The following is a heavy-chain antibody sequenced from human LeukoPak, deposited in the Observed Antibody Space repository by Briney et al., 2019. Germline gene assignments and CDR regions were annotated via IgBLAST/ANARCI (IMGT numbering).Heavy chain of an antibody. V-gene: IGHV4-31*03. CDR3: ARDLVGSGRPFDY. Sequence: PSETLSLTCTVSGGSISSGGYYWSWIRQHPGKGLEWIGYVYYSGSTYYNPSLKSRVTISVDTSKNQFSLKLNSVTAADTAVYYCARDLVGSGRPFDYWGQGTLVTVSS. CDR2: VYYSGST. CDR1: GGSISSGGYY. D-gene: IGHD6-19*01. J-gene: IGHJ4*02.